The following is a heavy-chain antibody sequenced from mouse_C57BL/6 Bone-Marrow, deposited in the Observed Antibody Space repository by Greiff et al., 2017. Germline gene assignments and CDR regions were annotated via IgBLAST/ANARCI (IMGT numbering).Heavy chain of an antibody. CDR2: INPSSGYT. Sequence: VQLQQSGAELAKPGASVKLSCKASGYTFTSYWMHWVKQRPGQGLEWIGYINPSSGYTKYNQKFKDKATLTADKSTSTAYMQLSSLTYEDSAVYYCAKWCYSNLCDYWGQGTTLTVSS. CDR1: GYTFTSYW. V-gene: IGHV1-7*01. D-gene: IGHD2-5*01. CDR3: AKWCYSNLCDY. J-gene: IGHJ2*01.